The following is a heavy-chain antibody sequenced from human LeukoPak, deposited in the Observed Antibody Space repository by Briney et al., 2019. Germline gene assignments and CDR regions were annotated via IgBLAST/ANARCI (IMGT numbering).Heavy chain of an antibody. J-gene: IGHJ4*02. Sequence: PGGSLRLSCAASGFTFSSYSMNWVRQAPGKGLEWVSSISSSSSYIYYADSVKGRFTISRDNAKNSLYLQMNSLRAEDTAVYYCAREMVHYYDNSGYSIPFDYWGQGTLVTVSS. CDR3: AREMVHYYDNSGYSIPFDY. D-gene: IGHD3-22*01. V-gene: IGHV3-21*01. CDR2: ISSSSSYI. CDR1: GFTFSSYS.